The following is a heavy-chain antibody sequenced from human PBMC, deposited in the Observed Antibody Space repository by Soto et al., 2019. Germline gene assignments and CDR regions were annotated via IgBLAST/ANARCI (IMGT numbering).Heavy chain of an antibody. CDR1: GFTFSSYS. D-gene: IGHD6-19*01. J-gene: IGHJ4*02. Sequence: GGSLRLSCAASGFTFSSYSMNWVRQAPGKGLEWVSSISSSSSYIYYADSVKGRFTISRDNAKNSLYLQMNSLRAEDTAVYYCATNPGYSSGRVDYWGQGTLVTVSS. CDR2: ISSSSSYI. V-gene: IGHV3-21*01. CDR3: ATNPGYSSGRVDY.